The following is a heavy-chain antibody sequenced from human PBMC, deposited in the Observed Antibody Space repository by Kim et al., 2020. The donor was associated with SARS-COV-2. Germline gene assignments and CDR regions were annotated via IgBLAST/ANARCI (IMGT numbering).Heavy chain of an antibody. CDR3: AKDIGYGDYYFDY. CDR2: ISWNSGSI. Sequence: GGSLRLSCAVSGFTFDDYAMHWVRQTPGKGLEWVSSISWNSGSIVYADSVKGRFTISRDNAKNSLYLQMNSLRAEDTALYYCAKDIGYGDYYFDYWGQGT. V-gene: IGHV3-9*01. D-gene: IGHD4-17*01. J-gene: IGHJ4*02. CDR1: GFTFDDYA.